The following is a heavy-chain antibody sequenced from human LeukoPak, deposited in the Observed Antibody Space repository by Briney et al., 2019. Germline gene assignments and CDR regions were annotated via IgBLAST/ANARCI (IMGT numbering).Heavy chain of an antibody. D-gene: IGHD1-26*01. CDR1: GGSFSGYY. V-gene: IGHV4-34*01. CDR2: INHSGST. Sequence: SETLSLTCAVYGGSFSGYYWSWIRQPPGKGLEWIGGINHSGSTNYNPSLKSRVTISVDTSKNQFSLKLSSVTAADTAVYYCARGSLGEQSDYWGQGTLVTVSS. J-gene: IGHJ4*02. CDR3: ARGSLGEQSDY.